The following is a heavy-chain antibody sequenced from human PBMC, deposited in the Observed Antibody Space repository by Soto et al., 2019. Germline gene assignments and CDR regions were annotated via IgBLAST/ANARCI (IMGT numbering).Heavy chain of an antibody. V-gene: IGHV1-18*01. CDR3: ARDWDDYYGSGSYFRDDY. CDR2: ISAYNGNT. J-gene: IGHJ4*02. Sequence: QVQLVQSGAEVKKPGASVNVSCKASGYTFTSYGISWVRQAPGQGLEWMGWISAYNGNTNYAQKLQGRVTMTTDTSTSTAYMELRSLRSDDTAVYYCARDWDDYYGSGSYFRDDYWGQGTLVTVSS. D-gene: IGHD3-10*01. CDR1: GYTFTSYG.